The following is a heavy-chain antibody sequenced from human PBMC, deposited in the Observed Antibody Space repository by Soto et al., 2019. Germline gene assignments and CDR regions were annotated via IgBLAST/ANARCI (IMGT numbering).Heavy chain of an antibody. CDR2: IYYSGST. V-gene: IGHV4-30-4*01. CDR1: GGSISSGDYY. CDR3: ARDPWELPFYYYGMDV. Sequence: PSKTLSLTCTVSGGSISSGDYYWSWIRQPPGKGLEWIGYIYYSGSTYYNPSLKSRVTISVDTSKNQFSLKLSSVTAADTAVYYCARDPWELPFYYYGMDVWGQGTTVTVYS. J-gene: IGHJ6*02. D-gene: IGHD1-26*01.